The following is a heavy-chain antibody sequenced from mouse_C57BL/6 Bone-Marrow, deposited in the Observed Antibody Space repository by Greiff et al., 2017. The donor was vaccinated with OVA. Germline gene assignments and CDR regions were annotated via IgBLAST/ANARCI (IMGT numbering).Heavy chain of an antibody. V-gene: IGHV1-62-2*01. Sequence: VKLMESGAELVKPGASVKLSCKASGYTFTEYTIHWVKQRSGQGLEWIGWFYPGSGSIKYNEKFKDKATLTADKSSSTVYMELSRLTSEDSAVYFCARHEVRGLRKYYAMDYWGQGTSVTVSS. CDR2: FYPGSGSI. J-gene: IGHJ4*01. CDR3: ARHEVRGLRKYYAMDY. D-gene: IGHD2-4*01. CDR1: GYTFTEYT.